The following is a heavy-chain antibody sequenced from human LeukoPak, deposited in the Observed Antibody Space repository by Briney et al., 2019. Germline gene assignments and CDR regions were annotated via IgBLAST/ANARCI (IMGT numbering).Heavy chain of an antibody. CDR2: IGIRGDT. CDR3: ARGGIQVSGIDEFDY. V-gene: IGHV3-13*01. D-gene: IGHD6-19*01. J-gene: IGHJ4*02. CDR1: GFTFIDYD. Sequence: QPGGSLRLSCAASGFTFIDYDMHWVRQVIGKGLEWVSAIGIRGDTHYSGSVKGRFTISRENAESSLYLQMNSLRAEDTAVYYCARGGIQVSGIDEFDYWSQGTLVTVSS.